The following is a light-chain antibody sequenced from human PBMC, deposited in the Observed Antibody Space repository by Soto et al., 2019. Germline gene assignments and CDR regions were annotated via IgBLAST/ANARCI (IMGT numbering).Light chain of an antibody. V-gene: IGLV3-21*02. J-gene: IGLJ1*01. Sequence: SYELTQPPSVSVAPGQTARITCGGNNIGSKSVHWYQQKPGQAPVLVVYDDSDRPSGTPERFSGSNSGNTATLTISRVEAGDEADYYCQVWDSSSDHPGVFGTGTKLTV. CDR2: DDS. CDR1: NIGSKS. CDR3: QVWDSSSDHPGV.